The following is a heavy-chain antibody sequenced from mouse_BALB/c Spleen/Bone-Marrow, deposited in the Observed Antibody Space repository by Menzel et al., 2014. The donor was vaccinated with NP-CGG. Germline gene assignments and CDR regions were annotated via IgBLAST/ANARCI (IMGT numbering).Heavy chain of an antibody. J-gene: IGHJ3*01. CDR1: GFNIKDTY. CDR3: ARYNYGSSQFAY. Sequence: EVQLQQSGAELVKPGASVKLSCTASGFNIKDTYMHWVKQRPEQGLEWIGRIDPANGNTKYDPKFQGKATITADTSSNKAYLQLSSLTSEDTDVYYCARYNYGSSQFAYWGQGTLVTVSA. V-gene: IGHV14-3*02. D-gene: IGHD1-1*01. CDR2: IDPANGNT.